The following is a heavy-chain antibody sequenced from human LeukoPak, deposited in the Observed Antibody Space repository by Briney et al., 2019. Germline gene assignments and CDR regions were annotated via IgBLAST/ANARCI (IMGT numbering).Heavy chain of an antibody. Sequence: GASVKVSCKASGYTFTSYDINWVRQATGQGLEWMGWINPNSGNTGYAQKFQGRVTMTRNTSRSTAYMELSSLRSEDTAVYYCARRGYSSSWTYYYYYYGMDVWGQGTTVTVSS. D-gene: IGHD6-13*01. CDR2: INPNSGNT. CDR3: ARRGYSSSWTYYYYYYGMDV. V-gene: IGHV1-8*01. J-gene: IGHJ6*02. CDR1: GYTFTSYD.